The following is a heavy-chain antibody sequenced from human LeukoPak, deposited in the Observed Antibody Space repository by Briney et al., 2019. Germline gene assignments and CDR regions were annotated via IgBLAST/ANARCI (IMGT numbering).Heavy chain of an antibody. CDR3: ARDAVFRYCSGGSCYWISYYYYYYMDV. CDR2: ISAYNGNT. Sequence: ASVKVPCKASGYTFTSYGISWVRQAPGQGLEWMGWISAYNGNTNYAQKLQGRVTMTTDTSTSTAYMELRSLRSDDTAVYYCARDAVFRYCSGGSCYWISYYYYYYMDVWGKGTTVTVSS. V-gene: IGHV1-18*01. D-gene: IGHD2-15*01. CDR1: GYTFTSYG. J-gene: IGHJ6*03.